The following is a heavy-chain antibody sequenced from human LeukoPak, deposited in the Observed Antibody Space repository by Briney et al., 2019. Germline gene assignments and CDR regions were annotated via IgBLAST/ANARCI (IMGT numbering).Heavy chain of an antibody. D-gene: IGHD1-26*01. CDR1: GFTFSSYG. V-gene: IGHV3-30*03. CDR2: ISYDGSNK. J-gene: IGHJ6*02. CDR3: ARDQGIVGATKDYYYGMDV. Sequence: PGGSLRLSCAASGFTFSSYGMHWVRQAPGKGLEWVAVISYDGSNKYYADSVKGRFTISRDNSKNTLYLQMNSLRAEDTAVYYCARDQGIVGATKDYYYGMDVWGQGTTVTVSS.